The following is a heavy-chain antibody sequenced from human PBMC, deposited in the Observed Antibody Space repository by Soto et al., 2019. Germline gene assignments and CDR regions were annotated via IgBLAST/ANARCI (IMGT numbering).Heavy chain of an antibody. J-gene: IGHJ6*02. CDR2: ISAHGSNK. D-gene: IGHD3-3*02. CDR1: GFSFSHYG. V-gene: IGHV3-30*18. CDR3: AKGLGCLLVLDGMYV. Sequence: QVQLVESGGGAVQPGGSLRLSCEASGFSFSHYGIHWVRQAPGKGLEWVAVISAHGSNKYYADSVKDRFSIARDNSKSMLGVQMNRLRVDGSVVYYCAKGLGCLLVLDGMYVWGQGTTVTVTS.